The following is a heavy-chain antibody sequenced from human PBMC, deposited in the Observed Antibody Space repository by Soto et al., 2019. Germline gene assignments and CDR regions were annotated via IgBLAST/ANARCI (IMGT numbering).Heavy chain of an antibody. J-gene: IGHJ4*02. Sequence: QVQLQETGPGLVRPSQTLSLTCTVSGDSISSGDYYWSWIRQHPGKGLEWIGYIYYTGSAYYNPSVRSRVSISIGTSKTQFSLNLNSVTAAETAVYYCARGGYIFNYFDYWGQGTLVTVSS. D-gene: IGHD5-12*01. CDR2: IYYTGSA. CDR1: GDSISSGDYY. CDR3: ARGGYIFNYFDY. V-gene: IGHV4-31*03.